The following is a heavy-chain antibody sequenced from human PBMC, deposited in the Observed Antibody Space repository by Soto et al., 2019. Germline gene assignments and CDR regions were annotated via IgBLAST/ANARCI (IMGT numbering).Heavy chain of an antibody. D-gene: IGHD4-17*01. Sequence: QVQLQESGPGLVKPSQTLSLTCTVSGGSISSGGYYWSWIRQHPGKGLEWIGYIYYSGSTYYNPSLKSRVTISVDTSKNQFSLKLSSVTAADTAVYYCARDHDIYGDPRQYMDVWGKGTTVTVSS. CDR2: IYYSGST. V-gene: IGHV4-31*03. CDR3: ARDHDIYGDPRQYMDV. J-gene: IGHJ6*03. CDR1: GGSISSGGYY.